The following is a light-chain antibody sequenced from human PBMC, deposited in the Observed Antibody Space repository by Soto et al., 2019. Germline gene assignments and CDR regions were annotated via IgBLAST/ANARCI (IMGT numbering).Light chain of an antibody. V-gene: IGLV2-14*01. Sequence: QSALTQPASVSGSPGQSITISCTGTSTDVGAYNYVSWYQHHPGKAPKLMIYEVRNRPSGVSNRFSGSKSGNTASLTISGLQAEDEADYYCSSYTTSDTLVFGGGTKVTVL. CDR1: STDVGAYNY. CDR3: SSYTTSDTLV. CDR2: EVR. J-gene: IGLJ2*01.